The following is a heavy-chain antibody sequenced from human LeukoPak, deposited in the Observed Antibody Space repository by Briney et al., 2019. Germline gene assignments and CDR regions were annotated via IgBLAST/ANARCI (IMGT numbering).Heavy chain of an antibody. CDR3: ARHERDVSLDHAFDI. Sequence: SETLSLSCTVSGGSISSYDWSWIRQPPGKGLEWVGYIYYGGSTNYNPSLKSRVTISVDTSKNQFSLKLSSVTAADTAVYFCARHERDVSLDHAFDIWGQGTMVTVSS. V-gene: IGHV4-59*08. CDR1: GGSISSYD. CDR2: IYYGGST. J-gene: IGHJ3*02. D-gene: IGHD5-24*01.